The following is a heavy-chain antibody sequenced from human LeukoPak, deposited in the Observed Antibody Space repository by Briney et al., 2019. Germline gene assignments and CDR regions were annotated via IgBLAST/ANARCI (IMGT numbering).Heavy chain of an antibody. CDR1: GFTFDDFA. D-gene: IGHD3-16*02. J-gene: IGHJ4*02. Sequence: GGSLRLSRAASGFTFDDFAMHWVRQAPGKGLEGCSLMSEDGGSTYYADSVKGRFTISRDNSKNSLYLQMNSLRTEDTALYYCAKAHPSRLSLPVLDYWGQGNLVTVSS. V-gene: IGHV3-43*02. CDR2: MSEDGGST. CDR3: AKAHPSRLSLPVLDY.